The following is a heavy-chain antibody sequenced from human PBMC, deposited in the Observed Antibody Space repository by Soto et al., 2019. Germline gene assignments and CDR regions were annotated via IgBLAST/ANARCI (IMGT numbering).Heavy chain of an antibody. J-gene: IGHJ6*02. V-gene: IGHV4-39*01. Sequence: SETVSLTCAVPGGSISSSNWWSWVRQPPGKGLEWIGSIYYSGSTYYNPSLKSRVTISVDTSKNQFSLKLSSVTAADTAVYYCARRLYYDSSGFEGGGMDVWGQGTTVTVSS. CDR1: GGSISSSNW. CDR3: ARRLYYDSSGFEGGGMDV. D-gene: IGHD3-22*01. CDR2: IYYSGST.